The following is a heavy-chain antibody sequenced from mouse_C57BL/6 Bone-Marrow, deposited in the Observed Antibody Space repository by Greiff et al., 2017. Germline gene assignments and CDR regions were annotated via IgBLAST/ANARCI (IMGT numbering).Heavy chain of an antibody. Sequence: QVQLQQSGAELVKPGASVKLSCKASGYTFTSYWMHWVKQRPGQGLEWIGMIHPNSGSTNYNEKFKSKATLTVDKSSSTAYMQLSSLTSEDSAVYYCARSNWDWYFDVWGTGTTVTVSS. J-gene: IGHJ1*03. CDR1: GYTFTSYW. CDR2: IHPNSGST. V-gene: IGHV1-64*01. CDR3: ARSNWDWYFDV. D-gene: IGHD4-1*01.